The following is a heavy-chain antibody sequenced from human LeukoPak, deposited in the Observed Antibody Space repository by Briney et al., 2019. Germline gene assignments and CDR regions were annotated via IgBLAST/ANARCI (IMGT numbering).Heavy chain of an antibody. D-gene: IGHD1-1*01. CDR3: ARNHLEPGFFDY. CDR2: INWNGGST. Sequence: GGSLRLSCAASGFTFDDYGMSWVRQAPGKGLGWVSGINWNGGSTGYADSVKGRFTIPRDNAKNSLYLQMNSLRAEDTALYYCARNHLEPGFFDYWGQGTLVTVSS. J-gene: IGHJ4*02. V-gene: IGHV3-20*04. CDR1: GFTFDDYG.